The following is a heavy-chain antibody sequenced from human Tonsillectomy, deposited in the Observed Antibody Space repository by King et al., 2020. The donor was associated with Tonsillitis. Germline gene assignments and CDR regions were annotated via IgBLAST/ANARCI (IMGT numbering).Heavy chain of an antibody. V-gene: IGHV3-23*04. Sequence: VQLVESGGGLVQPGGSLRLSCAASGFTFSSYAMSWVRQAPGKGLEWVSGISGSGGKTYYADSVKGRFTISRDNSKNTLHLQMNSLRAEDTAVYYCAKGTYFSQYCTSTSCYSYKSYGMDVWGQGTTVTVSS. J-gene: IGHJ6*02. CDR2: ISGSGGKT. D-gene: IGHD2-2*01. CDR1: GFTFSSYA. CDR3: AKGTYFSQYCTSTSCYSYKSYGMDV.